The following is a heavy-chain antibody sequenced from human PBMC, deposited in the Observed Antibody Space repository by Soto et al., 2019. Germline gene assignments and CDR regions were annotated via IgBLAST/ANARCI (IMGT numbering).Heavy chain of an antibody. Sequence: QVQLVQSGAEVKKPGSSVKVSCKASGGTFSSYAISWVRQAPGQGLEWMGGIITIPGTANYAQKFQGRVTITADESTSTAYMELSSLRSEHTAVYYCARSQGSSTSLEIYYYYYYGMDVWGQGTTVTVSS. J-gene: IGHJ6*02. CDR3: ARSQGSSTSLEIYYYYYYGMDV. CDR1: GGTFSSYA. V-gene: IGHV1-69*01. CDR2: IITIPGTA. D-gene: IGHD2-2*01.